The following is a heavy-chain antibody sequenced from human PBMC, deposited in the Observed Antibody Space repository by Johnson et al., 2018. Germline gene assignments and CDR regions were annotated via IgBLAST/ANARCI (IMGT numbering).Heavy chain of an antibody. CDR1: GFTFRSYG. CDR2: VSFDGSNQ. D-gene: IGHD6-13*01. V-gene: IGHV3-30*18. Sequence: QVQLVESGGGVVQPGRSRSLSCVGSGFTFRSYGVHWVRQAPGKGLEWVAVVSFDGSNQYYADSVKGRFTIYRDNSKNSVYLQMNSLRAEDTAVYYCAKDHRRYGRLGGYAFDVWGQGTVVSVSS. J-gene: IGHJ3*01. CDR3: AKDHRRYGRLGGYAFDV.